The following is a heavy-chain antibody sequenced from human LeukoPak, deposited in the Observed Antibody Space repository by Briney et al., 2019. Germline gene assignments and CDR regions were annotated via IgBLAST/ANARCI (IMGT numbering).Heavy chain of an antibody. CDR2: IYYSGNT. CDR1: GGSFTIYS. D-gene: IGHD3/OR15-3a*01. J-gene: IGHJ4*02. CDR3: ARQTGSGLFILP. V-gene: IGHV4-39*01. Sequence: KASETLSLTCAVYGGSFTIYSWTWIRQSPGKGLEWIGSIYYSGNTYYNASLKSQVSISIDTSKNQFSLRLTSVTAADTAVYYCARQTGSGLFILPGGQGTLVTVSS.